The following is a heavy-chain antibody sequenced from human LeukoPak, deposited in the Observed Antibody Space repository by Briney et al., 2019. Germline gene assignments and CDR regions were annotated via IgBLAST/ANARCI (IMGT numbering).Heavy chain of an antibody. V-gene: IGHV4-34*01. CDR3: ASLTYCSSTSCYPPRDY. CDR2: INHSGST. D-gene: IGHD2-2*01. Sequence: SETLSLTCAVYGGSFSGYYWSWIRQPPGKGLEWIGEINHSGSTNYNPSLKSRVTISVDTSKNQFSLKPSSVTAADTAVYYCASLTYCSSTSCYPPRDYWGQGTLVTVSS. J-gene: IGHJ4*02. CDR1: GGSFSGYY.